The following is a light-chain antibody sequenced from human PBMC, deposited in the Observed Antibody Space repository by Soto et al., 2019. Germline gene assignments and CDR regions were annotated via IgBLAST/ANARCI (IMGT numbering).Light chain of an antibody. Sequence: DIVMTQSPDSLAVSLGERATINCKSSQNNGNYLAWYQQKAGKPPKLLIDWASTPASGVPDRLSGSGSGTDFTLTIRSLQAEDSAVYYCQHYYTSWTFGQGTKVDIK. CDR1: QNNGNY. CDR3: QHYYTSWT. CDR2: WAS. J-gene: IGKJ1*01. V-gene: IGKV4-1*01.